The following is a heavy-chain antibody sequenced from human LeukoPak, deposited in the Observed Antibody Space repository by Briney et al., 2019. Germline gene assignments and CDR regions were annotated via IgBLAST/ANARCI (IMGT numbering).Heavy chain of an antibody. V-gene: IGHV3-23*01. J-gene: IGHJ4*02. CDR2: ISGSGGST. CDR1: GFTFSSYA. Sequence: GGSLRLSCAASGFTFSSYAMSWVRQAPGKGLEWVSAISGSGGSTYYADSVKGRFTISRDNSKNTLYLQMNSLRDEDTAVYYCARDGSVGSGWAVSDYWGQGILVTVSS. D-gene: IGHD6-19*01. CDR3: ARDGSVGSGWAVSDY.